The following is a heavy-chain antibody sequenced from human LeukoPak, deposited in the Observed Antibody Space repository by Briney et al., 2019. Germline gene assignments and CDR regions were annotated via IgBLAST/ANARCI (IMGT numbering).Heavy chain of an antibody. V-gene: IGHV4-59*01. Sequence: SETLSLTCTVSGGSISSYYWSWIRHPPGRGLEWIGYIYYSGSTNYNPSLKSRVTISVDTSKNQFPLKLSSVTAADTAVYYCARGQRGYSSSWYDYWGQGTLVTVSS. D-gene: IGHD6-13*01. CDR2: IYYSGST. CDR1: GGSISSYY. J-gene: IGHJ4*02. CDR3: ARGQRGYSSSWYDY.